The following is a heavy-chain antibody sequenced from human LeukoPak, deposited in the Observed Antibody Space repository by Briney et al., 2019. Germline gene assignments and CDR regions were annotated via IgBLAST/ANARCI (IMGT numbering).Heavy chain of an antibody. CDR3: ASFSSSWPRGFYGMDV. CDR1: GYTFTSYD. CDR2: MNPNSGNT. V-gene: IGHV1-8*01. D-gene: IGHD6-13*01. Sequence: ASVKVSCKASGYTFTSYDINWVRQATGQGLEWMGWMNPNSGNTGYAQKFQGRVTMTRNTSISTAYMELSSLRSEDTAVYYCASFSSSWPRGFYGMDVWGQGTTVTVSS. J-gene: IGHJ6*02.